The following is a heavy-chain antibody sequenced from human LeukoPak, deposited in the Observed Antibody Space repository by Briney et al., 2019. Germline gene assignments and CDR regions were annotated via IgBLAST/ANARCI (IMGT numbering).Heavy chain of an antibody. J-gene: IGHJ4*02. V-gene: IGHV6-1*01. D-gene: IGHD1-7*01. CDR3: ARDLHELELYYFDS. CDR1: GDTVSSNSAA. Sequence: SQTLSLTCDISGDTVSSNSAAWSWIRQSPSRGLEWLGRTYYRSKWFNDYAMSVKGRMTINPDTSKNQFSLQLNSVTPEDTAVYFCARDLHELELYYFDSWGQGTLVIVSS. CDR2: TYYRSKWFN.